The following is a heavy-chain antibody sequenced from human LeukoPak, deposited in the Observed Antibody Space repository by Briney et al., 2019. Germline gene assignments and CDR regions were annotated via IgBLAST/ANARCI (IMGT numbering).Heavy chain of an antibody. CDR1: GFTISSSY. V-gene: IGHV3-66*01. D-gene: IGHD4/OR15-4a*01. CDR2: IYGADTM. J-gene: IGHJ4*02. Sequence: GGSLRLSCAASGFTISSSYMSWVRQVPGKGLEWVSYIYGADTMYYADFVKDRFTISRDSNRNILYLQMNSLRADDTAVYYCARGARGAYFDYWGQGTLVTVSS. CDR3: ARGARGAYFDY.